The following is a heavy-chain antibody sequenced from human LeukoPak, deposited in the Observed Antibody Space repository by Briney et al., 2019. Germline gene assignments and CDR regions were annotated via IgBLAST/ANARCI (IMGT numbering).Heavy chain of an antibody. CDR2: IYPGDSDT. D-gene: IGHD2-21*02. CDR3: ARQTYCGGDCTQLFDY. Sequence: KGGESLKISCKGSGYSFVSYWIGWVRQMPGKGLEWMGIIYPGDSDTRYSPSFQGQVTISADKSISTAYLQWSSLKAPDTAMYYCARQTYCGGDCTQLFDYWGQGTLVTVSS. CDR1: GYSFVSYW. J-gene: IGHJ4*02. V-gene: IGHV5-51*01.